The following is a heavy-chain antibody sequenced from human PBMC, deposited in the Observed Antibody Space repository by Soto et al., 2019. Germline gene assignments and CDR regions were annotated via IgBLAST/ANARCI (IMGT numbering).Heavy chain of an antibody. Sequence: ASVKVSCKASGYTFTGYYMHCVRQAPGQVLEWMGWINPNSGGTNYAQKFQGRVTMTRDTSISTAYMELSRLRSDDTAVYYCARLRISSSHYYYYYGMDVWGQGTTVTVSS. J-gene: IGHJ6*02. V-gene: IGHV1-2*02. CDR2: INPNSGGT. D-gene: IGHD6-6*01. CDR1: GYTFTGYY. CDR3: ARLRISSSHYYYYYGMDV.